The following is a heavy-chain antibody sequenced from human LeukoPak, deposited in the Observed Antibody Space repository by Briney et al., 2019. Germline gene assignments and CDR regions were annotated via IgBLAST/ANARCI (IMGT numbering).Heavy chain of an antibody. Sequence: PSETLSLTCTVSGGSISSSSYYWGWIRQPPGKGLEWIGSIYYSGSTYYNPSLKSRVTISVDTSKNQFSLKLSSVTAADTAVYYCAISLWFGELYYFDYWGQGTLVTVSS. J-gene: IGHJ4*02. CDR1: GGSISSSSYY. CDR3: AISLWFGELYYFDY. CDR2: IYYSGST. V-gene: IGHV4-39*01. D-gene: IGHD3-10*01.